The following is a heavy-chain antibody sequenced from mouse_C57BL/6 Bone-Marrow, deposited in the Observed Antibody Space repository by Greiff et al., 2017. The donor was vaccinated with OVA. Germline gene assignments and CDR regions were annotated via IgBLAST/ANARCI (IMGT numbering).Heavy chain of an antibody. CDR1: GFTFSSYG. Sequence: EVQVVESGGDLVKPGGSLKLSCAASGFTFSSYGMSWVRQTPDKRLEWVATISSGGSYTYYPDSVKGRFTISRDNAKNTLYLQMSSLKSEDTAMYYCARICYDYDGVDYWGQGTTLTVSS. V-gene: IGHV5-6*01. D-gene: IGHD2-4*01. CDR3: ARICYDYDGVDY. J-gene: IGHJ2*01. CDR2: ISSGGSYT.